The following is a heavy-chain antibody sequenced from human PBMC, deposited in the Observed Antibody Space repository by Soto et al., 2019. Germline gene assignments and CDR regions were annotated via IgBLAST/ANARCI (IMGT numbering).Heavy chain of an antibody. CDR2: IHYSGST. CDR3: TKYRRTDAEGYSFYY. V-gene: IGHV4-59*01. J-gene: IGHJ4*02. CDR1: GGSISGSY. D-gene: IGHD2-15*01. Sequence: SETLSLTCTVSGGSISGSYWSWIRQTPGKVLEWVGYIHYSGSTNYNPSLKSRVTMSVDSAKNQFSLQLSSVTAADTAVYFCTKYRRTDAEGYSFYYLGQGALVTVSS.